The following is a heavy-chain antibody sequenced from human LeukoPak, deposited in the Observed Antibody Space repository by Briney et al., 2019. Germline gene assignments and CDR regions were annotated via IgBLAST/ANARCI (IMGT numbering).Heavy chain of an antibody. CDR2: IYFSGSS. D-gene: IGHD1-26*01. CDR3: ARVGATDYYYYYMDV. V-gene: IGHV4-39*07. J-gene: IGHJ6*03. CDR1: GGSLSSGSYY. Sequence: SETLSLTCTVSGGSLSSGSYYWGWIRQPPGKGLEWIGSIYYSGSIYFSGSSDYNPSLKSRVTISGDTSKNHFSLRLSSVTAADTAVYYCARVGATDYYYYYMDVWGKGTTVTISS.